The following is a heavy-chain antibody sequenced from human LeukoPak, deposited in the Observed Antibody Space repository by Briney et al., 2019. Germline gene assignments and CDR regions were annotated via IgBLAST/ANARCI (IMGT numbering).Heavy chain of an antibody. V-gene: IGHV3-15*07. J-gene: IGHJ4*02. Sequence: GGSLRLSCAASGFIFRNVWMNWVRQAPGKGLEWVGRIQSEADGGTADYAAPMKGRFTISRDDSKMMLYLQMNSLQTEDIAVYFCTTVLGGLRFFDHWGQGTAVTVSS. CDR2: IQSEADGGTA. CDR3: TTVLGGLRFFDH. CDR1: GFIFRNVW.